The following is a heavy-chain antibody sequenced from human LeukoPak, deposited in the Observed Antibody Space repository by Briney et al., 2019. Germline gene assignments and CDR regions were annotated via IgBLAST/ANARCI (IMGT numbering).Heavy chain of an antibody. Sequence: SETLSLTCTVSGGSISSSSYYWGWIRQPPGKGLEWIGSIYYSGSTYYNPSLRSRVTISVDTSKNQFSLKLSSVTAADTAVYYCARLSDNVFLFDPWGQGTLVTVSS. CDR2: IYYSGST. V-gene: IGHV4-39*01. J-gene: IGHJ5*02. CDR3: ARLSDNVFLFDP. CDR1: GGSISSSSYY. D-gene: IGHD2-21*01.